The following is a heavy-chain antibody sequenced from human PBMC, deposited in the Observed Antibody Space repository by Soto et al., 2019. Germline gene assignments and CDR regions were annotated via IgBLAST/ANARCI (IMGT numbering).Heavy chain of an antibody. D-gene: IGHD3-22*01. J-gene: IGHJ4*02. V-gene: IGHV4-59*08. CDR3: ARYKRMIADF. CDR2: MYYSGGA. Sequence: SETLSLTCTVSGDSVSGNYWSWIRQPPGKQLEWIGYMYYSGGANYNPSLKSRVTMSVDTSMNEFSLTLSSATAADTAFDYCARYKRMIADFWGQGILVTVSS. CDR1: GDSVSGNY.